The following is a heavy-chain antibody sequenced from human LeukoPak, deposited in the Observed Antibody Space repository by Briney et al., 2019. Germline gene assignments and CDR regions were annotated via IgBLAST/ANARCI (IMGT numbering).Heavy chain of an antibody. CDR3: ARVRHIAVAGYYYYGMDV. V-gene: IGHV3-30*14. D-gene: IGHD6-19*01. CDR2: ISYDGSNK. CDR1: EFTFSSYA. J-gene: IGHJ6*02. Sequence: GGSLRLSCAASEFTFSSYAMHWVRQAPGKGLEWVAVISYDGSNKYYADSVKGRFTTSRDNSKNTLYLQMNSLRAEDTAVYYCARVRHIAVAGYYYYGMDVWGQGTTVTVSS.